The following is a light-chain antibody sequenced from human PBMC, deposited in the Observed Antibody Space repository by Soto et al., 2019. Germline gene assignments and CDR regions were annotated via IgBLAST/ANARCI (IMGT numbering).Light chain of an antibody. CDR3: QSYGSGLSMV. CDR1: DSNIGASYD. CDR2: ETD. J-gene: IGLJ2*01. Sequence: QSVLTQPPSISGAPGQRVTITCTGSDSNIGASYDVNWYQHLPGAAPNLLIYETDNRPSGVPDRFSASRSGASASLAIDKLQTGDEGDYYCQSYGSGLSMVFGGGTKLTVL. V-gene: IGLV1-40*01.